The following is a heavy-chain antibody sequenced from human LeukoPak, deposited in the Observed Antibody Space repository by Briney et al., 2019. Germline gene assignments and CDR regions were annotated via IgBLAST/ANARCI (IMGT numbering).Heavy chain of an antibody. CDR3: ARDRLAAAGRLFDY. J-gene: IGHJ4*02. CDR1: GGSISSYY. Sequence: NPSETLSLTCIVSGGSISSYYWSWIRQPPGKGLGWIGYIYYTGSTNYNPSLKSRVTISVDTSKNQFSLKLSSVTAADTAVYYCARDRLAAAGRLFDYWGQGTLVTVSS. CDR2: IYYTGST. D-gene: IGHD6-13*01. V-gene: IGHV4-59*01.